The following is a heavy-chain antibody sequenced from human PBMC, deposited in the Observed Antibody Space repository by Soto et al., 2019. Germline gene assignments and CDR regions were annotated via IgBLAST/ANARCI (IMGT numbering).Heavy chain of an antibody. D-gene: IGHD1-20*01. CDR2: INRSGST. V-gene: IGHV4-34*01. Sequence: SETLSLTCAVYGGSFSGYYWTWIRQPPGKGLEWIGEINRSGSTNYKPSLRGRATISVDTSKNQVSLKVSSVTAADTAVYYCARGRTLITGTSLDYWGQGTPVTVSS. CDR3: ARGRTLITGTSLDY. J-gene: IGHJ4*02. CDR1: GGSFSGYY.